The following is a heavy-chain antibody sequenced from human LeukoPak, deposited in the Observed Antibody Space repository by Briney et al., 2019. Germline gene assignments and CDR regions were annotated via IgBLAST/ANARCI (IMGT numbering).Heavy chain of an antibody. CDR3: VADCSSTSCYKGGDY. CDR2: MNPNSGNT. CDR1: RYTFTSYD. Sequence: ASVKVSCKASRYTFTSYDINWVRQATGQGLEWMGWMNPNSGNTGYAQKFQGRVTMTRNTSISTAYMELSSLRSEDTAVYYCVADCSSTSCYKGGDYWGQGTLVTVSS. J-gene: IGHJ4*02. D-gene: IGHD2-2*02. V-gene: IGHV1-8*01.